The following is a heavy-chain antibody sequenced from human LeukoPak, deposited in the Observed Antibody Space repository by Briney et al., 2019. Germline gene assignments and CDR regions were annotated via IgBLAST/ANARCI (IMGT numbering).Heavy chain of an antibody. CDR1: GFTFSTYG. J-gene: IGHJ3*02. V-gene: IGHV3-30*02. CDR2: MRYDGTNE. D-gene: IGHD1-26*01. Sequence: PGGSLRLSCAASGFTFSTYGMHWVRQAPGKGLEWVAFMRYDGTNEYYADSVKGRFTISRDNSKTTLYLQMNSLGAEDTAVYYCAKESGDHFEAFDIWGQGTMVTVSS. CDR3: AKESGDHFEAFDI.